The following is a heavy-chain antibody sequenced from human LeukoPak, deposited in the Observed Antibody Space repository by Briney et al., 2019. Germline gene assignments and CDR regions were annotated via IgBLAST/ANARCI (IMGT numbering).Heavy chain of an antibody. CDR2: ISSKAYGGTT. V-gene: IGHV3-49*04. D-gene: IGHD3-16*01. Sequence: GGSLRLSCTASGFTFGNYVLSWVRQAPGKGLEWVGLISSKAYGGTTEYAASVKGRFTISRDDSKSIAYLQMNSLKTEDTAVYYCTRDRLGFWGRNAFDIWGQGTMVTVSS. CDR1: GFTFGNYV. CDR3: TRDRLGFWGRNAFDI. J-gene: IGHJ3*02.